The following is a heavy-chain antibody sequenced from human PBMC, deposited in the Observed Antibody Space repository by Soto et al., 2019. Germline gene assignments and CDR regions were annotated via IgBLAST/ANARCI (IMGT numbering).Heavy chain of an antibody. V-gene: IGHV1-58*01. CDR1: GFTFTSSA. CDR3: AAPGGITGTTDRSYYYYGMDV. CDR2: IVVGSGNT. J-gene: IGHJ6*02. Sequence: SVKVSCKASGFTFTSSAVQRVRQARGQRLEWIGWIVVGSGNTNYAQKFQERVTITRDMSTSTAYMELSSLRSEDTAVYYCAAPGGITGTTDRSYYYYGMDVWGQGXTVTVYS. D-gene: IGHD1-20*01.